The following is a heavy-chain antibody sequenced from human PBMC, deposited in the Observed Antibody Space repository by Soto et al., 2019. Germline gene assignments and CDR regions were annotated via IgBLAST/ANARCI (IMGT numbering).Heavy chain of an antibody. CDR3: ARDAGGAAGFDP. V-gene: IGHV1-18*01. CDR2: INPYNGNT. CDR1: GYTFKIYD. Sequence: HVQLVQFGAEEQKPGASVKVSCKASGYTFKIYDINWVRQAPGQGLEWMGWINPYNGNTNYAQNLQGRVSMTTDTSTDTAYLELTNLTYDDTAVYYCARDAGGAAGFDPWGLGTLVTVSS. D-gene: IGHD6-19*01. J-gene: IGHJ5*02.